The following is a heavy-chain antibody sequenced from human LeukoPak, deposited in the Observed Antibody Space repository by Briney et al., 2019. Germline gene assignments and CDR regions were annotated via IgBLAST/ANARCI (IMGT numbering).Heavy chain of an antibody. Sequence: GSSVKVSCKASGGTFSSYAISWVRQAPGQGLEWMGGIIPIFGTANYAQKFQGRVTITTDESTSTAYMELSSLRSEDTAVYYCASGSYYLVPYYYYYMDVWGKGTTVTVSS. CDR2: IIPIFGTA. CDR1: GGTFSSYA. J-gene: IGHJ6*03. V-gene: IGHV1-69*05. D-gene: IGHD1-26*01. CDR3: ASGSYYLVPYYYYYMDV.